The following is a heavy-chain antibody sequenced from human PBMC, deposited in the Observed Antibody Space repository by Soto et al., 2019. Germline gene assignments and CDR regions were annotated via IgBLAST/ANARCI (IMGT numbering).Heavy chain of an antibody. CDR2: IYYTGST. V-gene: IGHV4-59*01. J-gene: IGHJ4*02. CDR1: SDSINSYY. Sequence: QVQLQESGPGLVKPSETLSLTCTVSSDSINSYYWSWIRQSPGKGLEWIGYIYYTGSTKYNPSLETRVAMSIDTSKSQFFLNLSSVTAADTAPYYCAAAPNWNYFDFWGQGTLVTVSS. CDR3: AAAPNWNYFDF. D-gene: IGHD1-20*01.